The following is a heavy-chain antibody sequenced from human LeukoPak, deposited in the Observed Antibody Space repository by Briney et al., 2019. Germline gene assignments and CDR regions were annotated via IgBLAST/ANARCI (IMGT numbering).Heavy chain of an antibody. D-gene: IGHD3-16*01. J-gene: IGHJ3*02. CDR3: AAGASPHDAFDI. CDR2: IVVGSGNT. CDR1: GFTVTSSA. Sequence: GTSVKVSCKASGFTVTSSAMQWVRQARGQRLEWIGWIVVGSGNTNYAQKFQERVTITRDMSTSTAYMELSSLRSEDTAVYYCAAGASPHDAFDIWGQGTMVTVSS. V-gene: IGHV1-58*02.